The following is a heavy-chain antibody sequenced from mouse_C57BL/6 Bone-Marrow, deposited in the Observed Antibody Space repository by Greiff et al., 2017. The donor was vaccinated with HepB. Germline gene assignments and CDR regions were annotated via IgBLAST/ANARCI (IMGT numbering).Heavy chain of an antibody. V-gene: IGHV7-3*01. CDR1: GFTFTDYY. CDR3: ARYTTVVARYYFDY. J-gene: IGHJ2*01. Sequence: EVMLVESGGGLLQPGGSLSLSCAASGFTFTDYYMSWVRQPPGKALEWLGFIRNKANGYTTEYSASVKGRFTISRDNSQSILYLQMNALRAEDSATYYCARYTTVVARYYFDYWGQGTTLTVSS. D-gene: IGHD1-1*01. CDR2: IRNKANGYTT.